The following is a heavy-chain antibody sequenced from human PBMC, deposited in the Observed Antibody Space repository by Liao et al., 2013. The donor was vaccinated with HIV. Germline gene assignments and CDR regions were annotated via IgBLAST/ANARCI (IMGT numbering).Heavy chain of an antibody. D-gene: IGHD4-23*01. CDR1: GGSFSGYY. CDR2: INHSGST. V-gene: IGHV4-34*01. CDR3: ARAGGQWSAFDY. Sequence: QVQLQQWGAGLLKPSETLSLTCAVYGGSFSGYYWSWIRQPPGKGLDWIGEINHSGSTNYNPSLKSRVTISVDTSKNQFSLKLSSVTAADTAVYYCARAGGQWSAFDYWGPGNPGHRLL. J-gene: IGHJ4*02.